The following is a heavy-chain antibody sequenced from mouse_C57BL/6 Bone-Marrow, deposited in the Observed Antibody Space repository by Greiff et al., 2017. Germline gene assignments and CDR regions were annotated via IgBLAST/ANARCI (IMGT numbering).Heavy chain of an antibody. CDR1: GFTFSDYG. CDR3: AVAYYSNYVPWFAY. J-gene: IGHJ3*01. D-gene: IGHD2-5*01. V-gene: IGHV5-17*01. Sequence: VQLQQSGGGLVKPGGSLKLSCAASGFTFSDYGMHWVRQAPEKGLEWVAYISSGSSTIYYAATVKGRFTISRDNAKNTLFLQITSLRSEDTTMYYCAVAYYSNYVPWFAYWGQGTLVTVSA. CDR2: ISSGSSTI.